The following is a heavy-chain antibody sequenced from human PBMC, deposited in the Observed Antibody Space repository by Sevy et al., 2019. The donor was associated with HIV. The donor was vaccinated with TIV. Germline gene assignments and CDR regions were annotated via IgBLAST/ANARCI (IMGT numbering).Heavy chain of an antibody. D-gene: IGHD3-3*01. Sequence: GGSLRLSCTASGFTFGDYAMSWVRQAPGKGLEWVGFIRSKAYGGTTEYAASVKARFTISRDDTKSIANLQMNSLKTEDTAVYYCTREPRPASLYDFWSGYYAYGMDVWGQGTTVTVSS. CDR1: GFTFGDYA. CDR3: TREPRPASLYDFWSGYYAYGMDV. J-gene: IGHJ6*02. CDR2: IRSKAYGGTT. V-gene: IGHV3-49*04.